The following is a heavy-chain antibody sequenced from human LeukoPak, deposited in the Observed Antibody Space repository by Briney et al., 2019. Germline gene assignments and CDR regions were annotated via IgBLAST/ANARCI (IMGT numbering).Heavy chain of an antibody. CDR2: INPNSGGT. CDR1: GYTFTGYY. V-gene: IGHV1-2*02. J-gene: IGHJ4*02. Sequence: ASVKVSCKASGYTFTGYYMHRVRQAPGQGLEWMGWINPNSGGTNYAQKFQGRVTMTRDTSISTAYMELSRLRSDDTAVYYCARTDGYSGYDGDDYWGQGTLVTVSS. CDR3: ARTDGYSGYDGDDY. D-gene: IGHD5-12*01.